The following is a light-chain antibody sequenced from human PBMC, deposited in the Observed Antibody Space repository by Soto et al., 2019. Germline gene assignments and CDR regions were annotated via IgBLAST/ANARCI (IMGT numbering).Light chain of an antibody. V-gene: IGKV1-5*03. CDR2: KAS. CDR3: QQYNSYSRT. CDR1: QSIGSW. J-gene: IGKJ1*01. Sequence: DIQMTQFPSTLSASVGDRVNITCRASQSIGSWLVWYQQKPGKPPKLLIYKASSLESGVPSRFSGSGSETEFTLTISSLQPDDFATYYCQQYNSYSRTFGPGTKVDIK.